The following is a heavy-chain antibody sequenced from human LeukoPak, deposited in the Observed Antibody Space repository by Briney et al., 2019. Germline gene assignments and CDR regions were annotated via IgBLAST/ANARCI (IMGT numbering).Heavy chain of an antibody. CDR2: IYYSGST. V-gene: IGHV4-39*01. D-gene: IGHD3-10*01. J-gene: IGHJ6*03. CDR3: ARILLWFGELSPHYYYYMDV. Sequence: SETLSLTCTVSGGSISSSSYYWGWIRQPPGKGLEWIGSIYYSGSTYYNPSLKSRVTISVDTSKNQFSLKLSSVTAADTAVYYCARILLWFGELSPHYYYYMDVWGKGTTVTISS. CDR1: GGSISSSSYY.